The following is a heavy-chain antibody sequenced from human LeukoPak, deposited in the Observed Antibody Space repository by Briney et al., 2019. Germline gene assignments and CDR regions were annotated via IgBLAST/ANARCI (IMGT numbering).Heavy chain of an antibody. V-gene: IGHV3-74*01. CDR3: TRDFDFSSAI. J-gene: IGHJ4*02. Sequence: GGSLRLSCAASGFTFSSYWMHWVRQAPGKGLVWVSRISPDGSTTGHADSVKGRFTTSRDDAKNTLFLQMNSLRAEDTAVYYCTRDFDFSSAIWGQGTLVTVSS. D-gene: IGHD3-3*01. CDR1: GFTFSSYW. CDR2: ISPDGSTT.